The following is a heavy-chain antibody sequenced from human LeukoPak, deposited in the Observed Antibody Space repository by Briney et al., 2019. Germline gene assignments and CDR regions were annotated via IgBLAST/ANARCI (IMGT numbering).Heavy chain of an antibody. Sequence: SETLSLTCTVSGGSISSYYWSWIRQPPGKGLEWIGYIYYSGSTNYNPSLKSRVTISVDTSKNQFSLKLSSVTAADTAVYYCATRVYGSGSYYRSYYFDYWGQGTLVTVSS. J-gene: IGHJ4*02. CDR1: GGSISSYY. CDR2: IYYSGST. V-gene: IGHV4-59*12. CDR3: ATRVYGSGSYYRSYYFDY. D-gene: IGHD3-10*01.